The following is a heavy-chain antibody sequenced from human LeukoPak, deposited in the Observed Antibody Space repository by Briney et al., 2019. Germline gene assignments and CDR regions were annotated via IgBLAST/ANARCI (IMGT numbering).Heavy chain of an antibody. Sequence: ASVKVSCKASGYTFTTYDINWVRQATGQGLEWIGWMNPNSGHTGYAQNLEGRVTMTRDTSTNTAYMELRGLRSEDTAVYFCARGMFDNSGHYYYFYYALDVWGQGTTVTVSS. J-gene: IGHJ6*02. CDR1: GYTFTTYD. V-gene: IGHV1-8*02. D-gene: IGHD3-22*01. CDR2: MNPNSGHT. CDR3: ARGMFDNSGHYYYFYYALDV.